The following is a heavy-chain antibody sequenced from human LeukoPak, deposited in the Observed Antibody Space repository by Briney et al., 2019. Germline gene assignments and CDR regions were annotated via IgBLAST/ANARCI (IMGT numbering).Heavy chain of an antibody. CDR2: IYSGGST. CDR1: GFTVSSNY. J-gene: IGHJ6*02. D-gene: IGHD3-22*01. V-gene: IGHV3-53*01. Sequence: GGSLRLSCAASGFTVSSNYMSWVRQAPGKGLEWVSVIYSGGSTYYAGSVKGRFTISRDNSKNTLYLQMNSLRAEDTAVYYCARENPNYYDSSGYYDFDYYYGMDVWGQGTTVTVSS. CDR3: ARENPNYYDSSGYYDFDYYYGMDV.